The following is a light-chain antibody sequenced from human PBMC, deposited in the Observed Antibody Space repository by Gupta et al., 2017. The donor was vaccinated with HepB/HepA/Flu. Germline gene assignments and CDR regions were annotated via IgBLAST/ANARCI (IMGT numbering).Light chain of an antibody. CDR2: QDH. Sequence: SSEVAQPASVSVSAGQTVTITCSGDRLGDQFTSWHQRRPAQYLPLGIYQDHKRPPGIPERFSASNSGSTATMTISETQDMDEAEYFCQGRFGSTVIFGGGTKLTVL. CDR3: QGRFGSTVI. V-gene: IGLV3-1*01. J-gene: IGLJ2*01. CDR1: RLGDQF.